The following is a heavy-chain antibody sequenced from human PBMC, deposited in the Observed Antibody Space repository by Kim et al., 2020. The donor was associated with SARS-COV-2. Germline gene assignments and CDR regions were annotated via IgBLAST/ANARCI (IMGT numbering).Heavy chain of an antibody. Sequence: GGSLRLSCAASGFTFDDYAIHWVRQAPGKGLEWVSGVSWNGGSIAYADSVKGRFTISRDNAKRSVYLQMNGLRAEDTAFYYCTKDRGDGGHYSVTHVRYYYYYGMDVWGQGTTVTVSS. CDR2: VSWNGGSI. CDR3: TKDRGDGGHYSVTHVRYYYYYGMDV. D-gene: IGHD2-15*01. CDR1: GFTFDDYA. V-gene: IGHV3-9*01. J-gene: IGHJ6*02.